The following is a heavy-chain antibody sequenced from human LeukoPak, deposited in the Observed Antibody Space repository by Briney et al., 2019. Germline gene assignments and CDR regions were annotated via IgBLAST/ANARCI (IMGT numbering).Heavy chain of an antibody. CDR3: AKSTGWYSSSWYLTS. CDR2: IKQDGSER. V-gene: IGHV3-7*03. Sequence: HPGGSLRLSCAASGFTFSTYWMTWVRQAPGKGLEWVASIKQDGSERYYVDSVKGRFTISRDNSKNTLYLQMNNLRAEDTAVYYCAKSTGWYSSSWYLTSWGQGTLVTVSS. D-gene: IGHD6-13*01. J-gene: IGHJ5*02. CDR1: GFTFSTYW.